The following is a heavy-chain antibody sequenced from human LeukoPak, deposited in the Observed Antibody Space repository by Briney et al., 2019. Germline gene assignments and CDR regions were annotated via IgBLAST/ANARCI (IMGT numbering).Heavy chain of an antibody. J-gene: IGHJ5*02. CDR1: GGSISSYY. D-gene: IGHD2-2*01. CDR3: ARVPSPYCSSTSCLPPQFDP. CDR2: IYYSGST. V-gene: IGHV4-59*01. Sequence: SETLSLTCTVSGGSISSYYWSWIRQPPRKGLEWIGYIYYSGSTNYNPSLKSRVTISVDTSKNQFSLKLSSVTAADTAVYYCARVPSPYCSSTSCLPPQFDPWGQGTLVTVSS.